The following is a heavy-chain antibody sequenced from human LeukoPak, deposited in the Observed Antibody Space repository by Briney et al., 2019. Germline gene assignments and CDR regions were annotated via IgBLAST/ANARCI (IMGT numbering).Heavy chain of an antibody. D-gene: IGHD3-10*01. J-gene: IGHJ4*02. CDR3: ATRQGWFGSRNYFDY. Sequence: ASVKVSCKASGGTFSSYAISWVRQAPGQGLEWMGGIIPIFGTANYAQKFQGRVTITADESTSTAYMELSSLRSEDTAVYYCATRQGWFGSRNYFDYWGQGTLVTVSS. CDR2: IIPIFGTA. CDR1: GGTFSSYA. V-gene: IGHV1-69*13.